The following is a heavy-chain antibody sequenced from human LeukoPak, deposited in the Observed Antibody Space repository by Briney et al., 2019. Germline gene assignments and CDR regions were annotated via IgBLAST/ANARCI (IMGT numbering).Heavy chain of an antibody. CDR1: GFTFSSYA. V-gene: IGHV3-23*01. CDR3: ARSSSSWFVDY. D-gene: IGHD6-13*01. Sequence: GGSLRLSCAASGFTFSSYAMSWVRQAPGKGLEWVSAISGSGGSTYYADSVKGRFTISRDNSKSTLYLQMNSLRAEDTAVYYCARSSSSWFVDYWGQGTLVTVSS. CDR2: ISGSGGST. J-gene: IGHJ4*02.